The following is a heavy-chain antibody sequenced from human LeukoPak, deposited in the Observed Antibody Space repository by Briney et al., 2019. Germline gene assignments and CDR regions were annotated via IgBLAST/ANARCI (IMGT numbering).Heavy chain of an antibody. J-gene: IGHJ4*02. Sequence: TSETLSLTCAVYGGSFSGYYWSWIRQPPGKGLEWIGEINHSGSTNYNPSLKSRVTISVDTSKNQFSLKLSSVTAADTAVYYCARVDWSRGRDYWGQGTLVTVSS. D-gene: IGHD3-9*01. CDR3: ARVDWSRGRDY. CDR2: INHSGST. V-gene: IGHV4-34*01. CDR1: GGSFSGYY.